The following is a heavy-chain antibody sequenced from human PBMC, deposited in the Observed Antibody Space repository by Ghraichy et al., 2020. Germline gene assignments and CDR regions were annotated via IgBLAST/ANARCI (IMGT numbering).Heavy chain of an antibody. V-gene: IGHV3-21*01. CDR1: GFSFTVYS. D-gene: IGHD3-10*01. CDR3: ARGNYGSGAYWNAFDI. Sequence: GGSLRLSCTASGFSFTVYSMNWVRQAPGKGMEWVSSMSNTDHYIHYADSVKGRFTISRDSGNSILQMNNLRVDDTAVYFCARGNYGSGAYWNAFDIWGRGTMVTVSS. J-gene: IGHJ3*02. CDR2: MSNTDHYI.